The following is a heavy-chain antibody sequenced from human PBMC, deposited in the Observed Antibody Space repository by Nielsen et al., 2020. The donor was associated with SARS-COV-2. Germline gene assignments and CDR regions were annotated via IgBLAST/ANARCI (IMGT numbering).Heavy chain of an antibody. J-gene: IGHJ4*02. Sequence: GESLKISCAASGFTFSSYWMSWVRQAPGKGLEWVANIKQDGSEKYYVDPVKGRFTISRDNAKNSLYLQMNSLRAEDTAVYYCATLAVAGTPNDYWGQGTLVTVSS. CDR1: GFTFSSYW. D-gene: IGHD6-19*01. CDR2: IKQDGSEK. V-gene: IGHV3-7*03. CDR3: ATLAVAGTPNDY.